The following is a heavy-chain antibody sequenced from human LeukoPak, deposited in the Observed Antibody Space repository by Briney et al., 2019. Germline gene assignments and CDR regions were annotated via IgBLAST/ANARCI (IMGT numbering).Heavy chain of an antibody. J-gene: IGHJ4*02. CDR3: AMRRDGYNFVY. CDR2: INHSGST. CDR1: GGSFSGYY. D-gene: IGHD5-24*01. V-gene: IGHV4-34*01. Sequence: SETLSLTCAVYGGSFSGYYWSWIRQPPGKGLEWIGEINHSGSTNYNPSLKSRVTISVDTSKNQFSLKLSSVTAADTAVYYCAMRRDGYNFVYWGQGTLVTVSS.